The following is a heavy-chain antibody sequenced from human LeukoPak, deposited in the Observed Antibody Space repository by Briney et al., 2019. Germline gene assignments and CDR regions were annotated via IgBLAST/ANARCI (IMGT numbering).Heavy chain of an antibody. J-gene: IGHJ6*03. V-gene: IGHV4-34*01. CDR1: GGSFSGYY. Sequence: PSETLSLTCAVYGGSFSGYYWSWIRQPPGKGLEWIGEINHSGSTNYNPSLKSRVTISVDTSKNQFSLKLSSVTAADTAVDYYARVRKQQLVRYYMDVWGKETTVTVSS. D-gene: IGHD6-13*01. CDR2: INHSGST. CDR3: ARVRKQQLVRYYMDV.